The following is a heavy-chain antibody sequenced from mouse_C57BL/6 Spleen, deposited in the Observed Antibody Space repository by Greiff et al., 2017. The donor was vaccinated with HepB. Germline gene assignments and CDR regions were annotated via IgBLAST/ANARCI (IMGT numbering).Heavy chain of an antibody. J-gene: IGHJ2*01. CDR1: GYAFSSSW. Sequence: QVQLQQSGPELVKPGASVKISCKASGYAFSSSWLNWVKQRPGKGLEWIGRIYPGDGDTNYNGKFKGKATLTADKSSSTAYMQLSSLTSEDSAVYFCARFGNGVVDYWGQGTTLTVSS. CDR3: ARFGNGVVDY. D-gene: IGHD1-2*01. CDR2: IYPGDGDT. V-gene: IGHV1-82*01.